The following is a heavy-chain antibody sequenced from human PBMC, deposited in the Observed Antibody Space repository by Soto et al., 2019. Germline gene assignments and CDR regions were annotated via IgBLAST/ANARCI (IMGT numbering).Heavy chain of an antibody. J-gene: IGHJ5*02. CDR1: GGSSSSYY. D-gene: IGHD3-3*01. CDR2: IYYSGST. CDR3: AKITFWSGFYWFDP. Sequence: SETLSLTCTVSGGSSSSYYWSWIRQPPGKGLEWIGYIYYSGSTNYNPSLKSRVTISVDTSKSQFSLKLSSVTAADSAVYYCAKITFWSGFYWFDPWGQGTLVTVSS. V-gene: IGHV4-59*01.